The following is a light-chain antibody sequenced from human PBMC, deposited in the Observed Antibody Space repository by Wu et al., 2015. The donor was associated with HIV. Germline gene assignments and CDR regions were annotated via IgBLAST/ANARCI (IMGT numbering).Light chain of an antibody. CDR3: QQRIKWPLT. Sequence: EIVLTQFPATLSLSPGERATLSCRASQSVGSYLAWYHQKPGQAPRLLIYDASNRATGIPARFTGSGSGTDFTLTISSLEPEDFAVYYCQQRIKWPLTFGQGTRLEIK. J-gene: IGKJ5*01. CDR1: QSVGSY. CDR2: DAS. V-gene: IGKV3-11*01.